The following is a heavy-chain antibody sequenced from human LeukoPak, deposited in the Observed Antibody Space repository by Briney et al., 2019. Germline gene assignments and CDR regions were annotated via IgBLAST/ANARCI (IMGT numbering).Heavy chain of an antibody. V-gene: IGHV5-51*01. CDR3: ASPPTLGSIIVER. D-gene: IGHD3-22*01. Sequence: GESLKISCKGSGYSFTSCWIGWVRQMPGKGLEWMGIIYPGDSDTRYSPSFQGQVTISADKSISTAYLQWSSLKASDTAMYYCASPPTLGSIIVERWGQGTLVTVSS. CDR1: GYSFTSCW. CDR2: IYPGDSDT. J-gene: IGHJ4*02.